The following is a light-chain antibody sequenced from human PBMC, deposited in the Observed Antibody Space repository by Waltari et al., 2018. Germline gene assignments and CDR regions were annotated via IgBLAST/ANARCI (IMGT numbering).Light chain of an antibody. V-gene: IGKV1-5*03. CDR3: KQYKSYTCT. Sequence: DVQMTQPSSTLSASVVDQVTITCRASQRISSWLAWYQQKPGKAPKLLIYKASSFESGVPSRFSGSGSGTEFTLSISSLQADDFGVYYCKQYKSYTCTFGQGTKLEIK. CDR1: QRISSW. CDR2: KAS. J-gene: IGKJ2*02.